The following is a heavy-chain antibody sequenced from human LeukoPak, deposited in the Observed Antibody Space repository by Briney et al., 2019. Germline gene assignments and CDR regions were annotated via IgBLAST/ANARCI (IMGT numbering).Heavy chain of an antibody. V-gene: IGHV3-21*01. Sequence: GGSLRLSCAASGFTFSSYSMNWVRQVPGKGLEWVSSISSSSSHMKYADSVKGRFTISRDNAKNSLYLQMNSPRAEDTAVYYCARVGCSGGSCYSRGDYYYGMDVWGQGTTVTVSS. CDR1: GFTFSSYS. CDR2: ISSSSSHM. D-gene: IGHD2-15*01. J-gene: IGHJ6*02. CDR3: ARVGCSGGSCYSRGDYYYGMDV.